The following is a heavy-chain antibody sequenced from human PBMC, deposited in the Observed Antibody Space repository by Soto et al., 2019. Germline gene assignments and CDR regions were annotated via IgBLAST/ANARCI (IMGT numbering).Heavy chain of an antibody. D-gene: IGHD6-13*01. J-gene: IGHJ6*02. V-gene: IGHV1-2*02. CDR2: INPNSGGT. CDR3: ARDSPVGSSWSFYYYYGMDV. CDR1: GYTFTGYY. Sequence: GASVKVSCKASGYTFTGYYMHWVRQAPGQGLEWMGWINPNSGGTNYAQKFQGRVTMTRDTSISTAYMELSRLRSDDTAVYYCARDSPVGSSWSFYYYYGMDVWGQGTTVTVSS.